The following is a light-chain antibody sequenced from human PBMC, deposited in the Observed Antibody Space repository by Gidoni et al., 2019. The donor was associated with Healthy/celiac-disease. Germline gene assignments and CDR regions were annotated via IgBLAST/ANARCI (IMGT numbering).Light chain of an antibody. Sequence: DIQMTQSPSTLSASVGDRVTITCRASQSSSSWLAWYQQKPGKAPTLLIYKASSLESGVPSRFSGSGSGTEFTLTISSLQPDDFATYYCQQYNSPWTFGQETKVEIK. J-gene: IGKJ1*01. CDR3: QQYNSPWT. CDR1: QSSSSW. CDR2: KAS. V-gene: IGKV1-5*03.